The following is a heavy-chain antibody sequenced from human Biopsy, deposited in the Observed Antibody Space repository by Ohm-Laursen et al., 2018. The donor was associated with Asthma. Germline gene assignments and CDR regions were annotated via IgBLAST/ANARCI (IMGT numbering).Heavy chain of an antibody. J-gene: IGHJ4*02. D-gene: IGHD6-13*01. CDR2: ISKDASTQ. CDR1: GFSFSNFA. V-gene: IGHV3-30*07. CDR3: ARGPAWQQLDN. Sequence: LSLTCAASGFSFSNFAIHWVRQAPGKGLEWVGVISKDASTQDYADSVKGRFTISRDNAKNTLYLEMNSLRAEDTAVYYCARGPAWQQLDNWGQGTLVTVSS.